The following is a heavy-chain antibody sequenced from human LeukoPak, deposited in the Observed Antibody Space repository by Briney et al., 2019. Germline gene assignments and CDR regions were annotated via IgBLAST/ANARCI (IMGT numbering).Heavy chain of an antibody. V-gene: IGHV4-4*09. J-gene: IGHJ3*02. Sequence: PPETLSLTCTVAGGSISSYYWSWIRQPPGKGLEWIGYIYTSGSTNYNPSLKSRVTISVDTSKNQFSLKLSSVTAADTAVYYCARQNPLSSAFDIWGQGTMVTVSS. D-gene: IGHD2-2*01. CDR3: ARQNPLSSAFDI. CDR1: GGSISSYY. CDR2: IYTSGST.